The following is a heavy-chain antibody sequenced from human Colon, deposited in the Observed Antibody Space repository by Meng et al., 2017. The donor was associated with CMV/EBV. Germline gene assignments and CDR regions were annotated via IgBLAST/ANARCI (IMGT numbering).Heavy chain of an antibody. J-gene: IGHJ6*02. CDR2: VIPTFGTT. CDR1: GSSFSVYS. V-gene: IGHV1-69*05. D-gene: IGHD2/OR15-2a*01. CDR3: TRETIAAGYFHYGMDL. Sequence: SGSSFSVYSMNWVRQAPGQGFEWMGGVIPTFGTTNYPQKFQGRVTITTDESRDTAYLELTSLRSDDTAVYYCTRETIAAGYFHYGMDLWGQGTTVTVSS.